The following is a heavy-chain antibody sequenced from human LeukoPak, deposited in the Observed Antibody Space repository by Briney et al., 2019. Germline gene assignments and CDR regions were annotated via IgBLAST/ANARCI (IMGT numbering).Heavy chain of an antibody. CDR3: ARDQRSVLWFGELMGS. D-gene: IGHD3-10*01. V-gene: IGHV3-21*01. Sequence: GGSLRLSCAASGFTFSSYSMNWVRQAPGKGLEWVSSISSSSSYIYYADSVKGRFTISRDNAKNSLYLQMNSLRAEDTAVYYCARDQRSVLWFGELMGSWGQGTLVTVSS. J-gene: IGHJ4*02. CDR1: GFTFSSYS. CDR2: ISSSSSYI.